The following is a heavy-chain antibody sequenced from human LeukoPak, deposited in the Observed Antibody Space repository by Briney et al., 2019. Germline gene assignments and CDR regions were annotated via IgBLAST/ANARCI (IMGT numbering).Heavy chain of an antibody. CDR3: ASRQLERQAHYYMDV. D-gene: IGHD1-1*01. V-gene: IGHV1-18*01. Sequence: SVKVSCKAAGYNYNTYSIAWVRQAPGEGLEWMGWISAYNGNTNYAQNFQDRVTMTIDTSTSTGYMELRSLASDDTAVYYCASRQLERQAHYYMDVWGKGTTVFVSS. CDR1: GYNYNTYS. J-gene: IGHJ6*03. CDR2: ISAYNGNT.